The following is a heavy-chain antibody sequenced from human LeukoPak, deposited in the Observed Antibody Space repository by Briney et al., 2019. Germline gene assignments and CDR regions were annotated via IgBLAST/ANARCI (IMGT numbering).Heavy chain of an antibody. V-gene: IGHV3-30*18. J-gene: IGHJ6*02. CDR2: VSYDGNNK. Sequence: PGGSLRLSCAASGFTISSYGMHWVRQAPGKGLEWVAVVSYDGNNKYYADSVKGRFTISRDNSKNTLYLQMNSLRAEDTAVYYCAKDDPITIFGVAILGYGMDVWGQGTTVTVSS. CDR1: GFTISSYG. D-gene: IGHD3-3*01. CDR3: AKDDPITIFGVAILGYGMDV.